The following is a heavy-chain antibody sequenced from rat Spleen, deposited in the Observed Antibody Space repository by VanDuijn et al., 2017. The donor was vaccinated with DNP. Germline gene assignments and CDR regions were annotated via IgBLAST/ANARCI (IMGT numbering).Heavy chain of an antibody. V-gene: IGHV5-7*01. CDR2: SSYDGSNT. CDR1: GFTFTDYN. D-gene: IGHD1-11*01. J-gene: IGHJ2*01. CDR3: ARTGLRGGDY. Sequence: EVQLVESGGGLVQPGRSLKLSCTASGFTFTDYNMAWVRQAPQTGLEWVATSSYDGSNTYYRDSVKGRFTISRDNAKSTLYLQMDSLRSEDTATYYCARTGLRGGDYRGQGVMVTVSS.